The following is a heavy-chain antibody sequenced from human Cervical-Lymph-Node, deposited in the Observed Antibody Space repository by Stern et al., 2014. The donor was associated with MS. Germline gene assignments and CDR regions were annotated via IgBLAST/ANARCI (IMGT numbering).Heavy chain of an antibody. Sequence: VQLGQSGSEVKKPGESLKISCKDSGYSFTRYWIGWVRQMPGKGLEWMGIIYPGDSDTRYSASFQGRVTISADKSINTAYLQWCSLEASDSATYYCARGGVSFDTGLVAFDYWGQGTLVTVSS. CDR1: GYSFTRYW. CDR2: IYPGDSDT. J-gene: IGHJ4*02. V-gene: IGHV5-51*01. D-gene: IGHD2-15*01. CDR3: ARGGVSFDTGLVAFDY.